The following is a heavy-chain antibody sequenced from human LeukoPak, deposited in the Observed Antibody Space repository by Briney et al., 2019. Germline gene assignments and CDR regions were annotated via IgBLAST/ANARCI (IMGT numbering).Heavy chain of an antibody. Sequence: GGSLRLSCAASGFTFSSYGMSWVRQAPGKGLEWVSAISGSGGSTYYADSVKGRFTISRDNSKNTLYLQMNSLRVEDTAVYYCAKEYYDFWSGYPHDYWGQGTLVTVSS. J-gene: IGHJ4*02. CDR2: ISGSGGST. CDR1: GFTFSSYG. CDR3: AKEYYDFWSGYPHDY. V-gene: IGHV3-23*01. D-gene: IGHD3-3*01.